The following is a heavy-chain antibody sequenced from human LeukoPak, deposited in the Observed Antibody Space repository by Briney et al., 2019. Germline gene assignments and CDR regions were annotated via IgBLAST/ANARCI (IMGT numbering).Heavy chain of an antibody. CDR1: GFTFSGYS. Sequence: GGSLRLSCAASGFTFSGYSMNWVRQAPGKGLEWVSSISRSSSYIHYADSVKGRFTISRDNAKNSLYLQMNSLRAEDTAVYYCAKDDVDTAMDQYYFDYWGQGTLVTVSS. CDR2: ISRSSSYI. J-gene: IGHJ4*02. CDR3: AKDDVDTAMDQYYFDY. V-gene: IGHV3-21*01. D-gene: IGHD5-18*01.